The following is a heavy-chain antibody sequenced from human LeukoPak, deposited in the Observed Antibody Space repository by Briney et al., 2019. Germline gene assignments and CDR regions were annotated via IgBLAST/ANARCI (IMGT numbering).Heavy chain of an antibody. D-gene: IGHD6-6*01. V-gene: IGHV4-59*12. Sequence: SETLSLTCTVSGGSISSYYWSWIRQPPGKGLGWIGYIYYSGSTNYNPSLKSRVTISVDTSKNQFSLKLTSVTAADTAVYYCARDPSSSSRWFDPWGQGALVTVSS. CDR2: IYYSGST. CDR1: GGSISSYY. CDR3: ARDPSSSSRWFDP. J-gene: IGHJ5*02.